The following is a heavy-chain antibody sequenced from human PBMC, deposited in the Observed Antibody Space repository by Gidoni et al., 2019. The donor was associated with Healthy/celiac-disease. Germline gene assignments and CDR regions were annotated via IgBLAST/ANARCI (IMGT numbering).Heavy chain of an antibody. D-gene: IGHD4-17*01. V-gene: IGHV4-4*07. CDR3: ARDYGMYYFDY. J-gene: IGHJ4*02. CDR2: IYTSGST. Sequence: IRQPAGKGLEWIGRIYTSGSTNYNPSLKSRVTMSVDTSKNQFSLKLSSVTAADTAVYYCARDYGMYYFDYWGQGTLVTVSS.